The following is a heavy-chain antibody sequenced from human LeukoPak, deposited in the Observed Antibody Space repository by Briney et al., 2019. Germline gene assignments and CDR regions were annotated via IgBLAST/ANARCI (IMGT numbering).Heavy chain of an antibody. CDR1: GYTFTSYY. CDR3: ARGSIAAAGMDY. CDR2: INPSGGST. D-gene: IGHD6-13*01. V-gene: IGHV1-46*01. J-gene: IGHJ4*02. Sequence: ASVKVSCKASGYTFTSYYMHWLRQTPGQGLEWMGIINPSGGSTSYAQKFQGRVTMTRDTSTSTVYMELSSLRSEDTAVYYCARGSIAAAGMDYWGQGTLVTVSS.